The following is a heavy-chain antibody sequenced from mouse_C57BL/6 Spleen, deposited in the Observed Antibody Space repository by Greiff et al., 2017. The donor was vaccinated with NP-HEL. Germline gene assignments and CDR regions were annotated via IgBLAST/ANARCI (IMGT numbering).Heavy chain of an antibody. CDR1: GFTFSDYY. D-gene: IGHD4-1*01. J-gene: IGHJ1*03. Sequence: DVQLQESEGGLVQPGSSMKLSCTASGFTFSDYYMAWVRQVPEKGLEWVANINYDGSSTYYLDSLKSRFIISRDNAKNILYLQMSSLKSEDTATYYCARALNWEGWYFDVWGTGTTVTVSS. CDR3: ARALNWEGWYFDV. V-gene: IGHV5-16*01. CDR2: INYDGSST.